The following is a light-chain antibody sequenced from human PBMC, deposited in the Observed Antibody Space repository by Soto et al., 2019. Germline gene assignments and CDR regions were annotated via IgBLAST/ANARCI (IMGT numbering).Light chain of an antibody. CDR3: QQYNSFAST. J-gene: IGKJ4*01. Sequence: DIQMTQSPSTLSASVGDRVTITCRASQPISSFLAWYQQRPGKAPQLLIYKASGLAAGVPSRFSGSGSGTEFTLTISSLQPEDFATYHCQQYNSFASTFGGGTKVEIK. V-gene: IGKV1-5*03. CDR1: QPISSF. CDR2: KAS.